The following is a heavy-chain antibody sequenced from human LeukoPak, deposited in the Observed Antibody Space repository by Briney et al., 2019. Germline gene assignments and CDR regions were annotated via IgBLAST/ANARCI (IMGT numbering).Heavy chain of an antibody. CDR1: GFTFSNYV. D-gene: IGHD3-22*01. J-gene: IGHJ4*02. Sequence: GGSLRLSCVVSGFTFSNYVMIWVRQAPGKGLEWVSTILSSGGSAYYADSVKGRFTISRDNSKNTLFLQMNSLRAEDTAVYYCAKYNYDSSGRYFDYWDQGTLVTVSS. V-gene: IGHV3-23*01. CDR3: AKYNYDSSGRYFDY. CDR2: ILSSGGSA.